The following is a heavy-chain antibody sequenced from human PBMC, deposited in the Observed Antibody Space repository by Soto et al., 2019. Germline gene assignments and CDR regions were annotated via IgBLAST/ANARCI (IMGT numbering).Heavy chain of an antibody. CDR1: GFTFSSYG. V-gene: IGHV3-30*18. CDR2: ISYDGSNK. Sequence: GGSLRLSCAASGFTFSSYGMHWVRQAPGKGLEWVAVISYDGSNKYYADSVKGRFTISRDNSKNTLYLQMNSLRAEDTAVYYCVKVPSPYYYDSSGYDAFDIWGQGTMVTVSS. D-gene: IGHD3-22*01. CDR3: VKVPSPYYYDSSGYDAFDI. J-gene: IGHJ3*02.